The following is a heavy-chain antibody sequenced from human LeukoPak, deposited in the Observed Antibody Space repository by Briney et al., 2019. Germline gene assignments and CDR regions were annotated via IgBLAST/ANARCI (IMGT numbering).Heavy chain of an antibody. CDR1: GASISSGGYY. V-gene: IGHV4-61*02. J-gene: IGHJ4*02. CDR3: AREEDYGDYFDY. Sequence: SETLSLTCIVSGASISSGGYYWSWVRQPAGRGLEWIGRIYTSGRTRYNPSLKSRVTISVDTSKNQFSLKLSSVTAADTAVYYCAREEDYGDYFDYWSQGTLVTVSS. CDR2: IYTSGRT. D-gene: IGHD4-17*01.